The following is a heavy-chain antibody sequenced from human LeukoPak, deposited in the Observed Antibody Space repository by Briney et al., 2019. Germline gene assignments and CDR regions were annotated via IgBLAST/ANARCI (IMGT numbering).Heavy chain of an antibody. V-gene: IGHV1-69*13. CDR3: AIGSTPQYYYYYYGMDV. D-gene: IGHD2-2*01. Sequence: ASVKVSCKASGYTFTSYGISWVRQAPGQGLEWMGGIIPIFGTANYAQKLQGRVTITADESTSTAYMELSSLRSEDTAVYYCAIGSTPQYYYYYYGMDVWGQGTTVTVSS. J-gene: IGHJ6*02. CDR2: IIPIFGTA. CDR1: GYTFTSYG.